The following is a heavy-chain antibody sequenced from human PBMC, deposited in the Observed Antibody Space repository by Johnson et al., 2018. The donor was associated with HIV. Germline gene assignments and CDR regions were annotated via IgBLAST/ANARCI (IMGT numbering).Heavy chain of an antibody. CDR2: IGTAGDT. Sequence: EVQLVESGGGLVQPGGSLRLSCAASGFTVSSSYMSWVRQAPGKGLEWVSAIGTAGDTYYPGSVKGRFTISRDNSKNTLYLQMNSLRAEDTAVYYCARDGSGTPKAFDIWGQGTMVTVSS. CDR3: ARDGSGTPKAFDI. V-gene: IGHV3-66*01. D-gene: IGHD3-10*01. J-gene: IGHJ3*02. CDR1: GFTVSSSY.